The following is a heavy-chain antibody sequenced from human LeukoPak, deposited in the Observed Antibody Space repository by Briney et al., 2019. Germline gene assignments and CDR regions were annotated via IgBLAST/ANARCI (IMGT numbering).Heavy chain of an antibody. CDR1: GYTFTSYA. Sequence: GASVTVSCKASGYTFTSYAMNWVRQAPGQGLEWMGWINTNTGNPTYAQDFTGRFVFSLDTSVSTAYLQISSLKAEDTAVYYCARVENYDFWSGYPTDHFDYWGQGTLVTVSS. CDR3: ARVENYDFWSGYPTDHFDY. V-gene: IGHV7-4-1*02. D-gene: IGHD3-3*01. J-gene: IGHJ4*02. CDR2: INTNTGNP.